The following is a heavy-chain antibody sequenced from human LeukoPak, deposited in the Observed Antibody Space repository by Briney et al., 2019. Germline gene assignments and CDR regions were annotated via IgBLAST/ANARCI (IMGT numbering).Heavy chain of an antibody. V-gene: IGHV5-51*01. CDR2: IYPGYSDT. CDR1: GYSFTSYW. J-gene: IGHJ4*02. CDR3: ARLLGPPTQLGIVGDY. D-gene: IGHD7-27*01. Sequence: GESLKIACKGSGYSFTSYWIGWVRQMPGKGLEWMGIIYPGYSDTRYSPSFQGQVTISADKSISTAYLQWSSLKASDTAMYYCARLLGPPTQLGIVGDYWGQGTLVTVSS.